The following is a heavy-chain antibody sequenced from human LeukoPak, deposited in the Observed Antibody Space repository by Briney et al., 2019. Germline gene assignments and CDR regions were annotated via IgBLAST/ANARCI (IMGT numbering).Heavy chain of an antibody. D-gene: IGHD2-15*01. CDR3: ARVTEYCSGGSCYTGDR. CDR2: ISFSGFRT. J-gene: IGHJ5*02. V-gene: IGHV3-23*01. CDR1: GFMFSGYA. Sequence: GESLKISCAASGFMFSGYAMNWVRQAPGKGLEWVSTISFSGFRTYYANSVEGRFTISRDNSKNTVYLQMSGLRAEDTAVYYCARVTEYCSGGSCYTGDRWGQGTLVTVSS.